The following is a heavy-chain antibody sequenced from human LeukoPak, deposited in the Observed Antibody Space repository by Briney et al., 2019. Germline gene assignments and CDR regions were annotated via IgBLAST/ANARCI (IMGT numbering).Heavy chain of an antibody. J-gene: IGHJ4*02. D-gene: IGHD5-12*01. Sequence: GGSLRLSCAASGFTFSSYGMHWVRQAPGKGLEWVAVIWYDGSNKYYADSVKGRFTISRDNAEKSLYLQMNSLRAEDTAVYYCARAGGIESAFDWGQGTLVTVSS. CDR1: GFTFSSYG. CDR2: IWYDGSNK. CDR3: ARAGGIESAFD. V-gene: IGHV3-33*01.